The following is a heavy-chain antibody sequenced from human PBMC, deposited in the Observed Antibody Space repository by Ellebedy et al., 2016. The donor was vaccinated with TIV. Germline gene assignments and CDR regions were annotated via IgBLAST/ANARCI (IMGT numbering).Heavy chain of an antibody. V-gene: IGHV4-39*01. CDR3: AGGIGIEYFHH. J-gene: IGHJ1*01. CDR1: GGSISSWSYY. CDR2: VYYSGST. Sequence: MPSETLSLTCTVSGGSISSWSYYCGWIRQPPGKGLEWIGSVYYSGSTYYTPSLKSRVTISVDTSNNQFSLRLTSVTAADTAVYYCAGGIGIEYFHHWGQGTLVTVSS. D-gene: IGHD3-16*01.